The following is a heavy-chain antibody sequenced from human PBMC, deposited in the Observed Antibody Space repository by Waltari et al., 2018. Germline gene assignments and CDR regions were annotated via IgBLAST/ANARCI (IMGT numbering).Heavy chain of an antibody. CDR1: GFHFSNYW. J-gene: IGHJ4*02. CDR2: INKDARVI. D-gene: IGHD2-21*02. V-gene: IGHV3-74*01. Sequence: EVHLVESGGGVVQPGGSLSLSCAASGFHFSNYWIYWVRQAPGKDPVWVSRINKDARVISYADSVKGRVTISRDNAKKMVFLQMNSLRVEDTAVYYCVSTGDSGFWGQGTLVTVSS. CDR3: VSTGDSGF.